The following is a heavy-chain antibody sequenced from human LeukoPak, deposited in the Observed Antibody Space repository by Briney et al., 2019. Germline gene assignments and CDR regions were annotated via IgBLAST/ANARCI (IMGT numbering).Heavy chain of an antibody. CDR3: ARAGYTSTWTFDY. V-gene: IGHV4-4*07. D-gene: IGHD6-13*01. CDR2: IYSTGST. CDR1: GGSIRSYF. J-gene: IGHJ4*02. Sequence: PSETLSLTCSVSGGSIRSYFWSWIRQSAGRGLEHIGRIYSTGSTNYSPSLKSRVSMSVDTSKNQFSLTLRSVTAADTAIYYCARAGYTSTWTFDYWGQGILVPVSS.